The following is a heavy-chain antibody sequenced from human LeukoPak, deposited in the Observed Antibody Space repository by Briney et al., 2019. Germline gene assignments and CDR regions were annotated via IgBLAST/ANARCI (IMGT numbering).Heavy chain of an antibody. Sequence: SETLSLTCTVSGGSISSGGYYWSWIRQPPGKGLEWIGYIYHSGSTYYNPSLKSRVTISVDRSKNQFSLKLSSVTAADTAVYYCANIAAAGTFLGYFQHWGLGTLVTVSS. CDR2: IYHSGST. V-gene: IGHV4-30-2*01. J-gene: IGHJ1*01. CDR1: GGSISSGGYY. CDR3: ANIAAAGTFLGYFQH. D-gene: IGHD6-13*01.